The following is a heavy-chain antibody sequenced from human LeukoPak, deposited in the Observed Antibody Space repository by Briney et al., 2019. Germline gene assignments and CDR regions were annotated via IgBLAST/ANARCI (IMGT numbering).Heavy chain of an antibody. Sequence: ASVKVSCKASGYTLTGYYMHWVRQAPGQGLEWMGWINPNSGGTNYAQKFQGRVTMTRDTSISTAYMELSRLRSDDTAVYYCARDKHYYGSGSYWNDAFDIWGQGTMVTVPS. J-gene: IGHJ3*02. CDR3: ARDKHYYGSGSYWNDAFDI. D-gene: IGHD3-10*01. CDR2: INPNSGGT. CDR1: GYTLTGYY. V-gene: IGHV1-2*02.